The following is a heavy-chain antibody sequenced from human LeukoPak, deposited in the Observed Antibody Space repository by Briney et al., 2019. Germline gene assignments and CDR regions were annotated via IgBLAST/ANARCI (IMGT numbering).Heavy chain of an antibody. V-gene: IGHV4-34*01. D-gene: IGHD5-24*01. J-gene: IGHJ4*02. CDR3: AGRDGYNTGY. CDR2: INHSGST. Sequence: IPSETLSLTCAVYGGSFSGYYWSWIRQPPGKGLEWIGEINHSGSTNYNPSLKSRVTISVDTSKNQFSLKLSSVTAADTAVYYCAGRDGYNTGYWGQGTLVTVSS. CDR1: GGSFSGYY.